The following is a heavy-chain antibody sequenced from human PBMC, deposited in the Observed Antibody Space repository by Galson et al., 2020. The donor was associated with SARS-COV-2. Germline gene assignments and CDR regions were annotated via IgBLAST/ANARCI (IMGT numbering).Heavy chain of an antibody. CDR2: IHTTGIT. D-gene: IGHD5-12*01. V-gene: IGHV4-61*02. Sequence: SATLSLTCNVSGGSISGGDYYWSWVRQPAGKGLEWIGRIHTTGITNYSPSLTSRVIISLEMYKNQISLRLSSVTAADTAVYYCARVGRVATIAGADYWGQGTQVTVSS. CDR1: GGSISGGDYY. CDR3: ARVGRVATIAGADY. J-gene: IGHJ4*02.